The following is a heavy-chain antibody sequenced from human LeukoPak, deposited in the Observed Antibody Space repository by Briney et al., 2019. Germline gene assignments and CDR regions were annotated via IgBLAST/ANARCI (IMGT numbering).Heavy chain of an antibody. V-gene: IGHV4-38-2*02. CDR2: IYHSGST. CDR1: GYSISSGYY. CDR3: ARLPDYYDSRAFDI. D-gene: IGHD3-22*01. J-gene: IGHJ3*02. Sequence: SETLSLTCTVSGYSISSGYYWGWIRQPPGKGLEWIGSIYHSGSTHYNPSLKSRVTISVDTSKNQFSLKLSSVTAADTAVYYCARLPDYYDSRAFDIWGQGTMVTVSS.